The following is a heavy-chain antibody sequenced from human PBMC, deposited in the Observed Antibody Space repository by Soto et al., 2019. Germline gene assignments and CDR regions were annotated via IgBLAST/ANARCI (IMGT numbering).Heavy chain of an antibody. J-gene: IGHJ4*02. CDR3: ARGAHCSSTSCPDFDY. D-gene: IGHD2-2*01. V-gene: IGHV1-69*06. CDR1: GGTFSSYA. Sequence: SVKVSCKASGGTFSSYAISWVRQAPGQGLEWMGGIIPNSGTANYAQKFQGRVTMTADNSTTTAYMELSSLRSEDTAVYYCARGAHCSSTSCPDFDYWGLGTLVTVSS. CDR2: IIPNSGTA.